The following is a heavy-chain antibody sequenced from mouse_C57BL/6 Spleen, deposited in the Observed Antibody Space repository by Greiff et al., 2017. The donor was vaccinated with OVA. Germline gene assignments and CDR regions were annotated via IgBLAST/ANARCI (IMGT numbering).Heavy chain of an antibody. CDR1: GFNIKNTY. CDR2: IDPANGNT. V-gene: IGHV14-3*01. D-gene: IGHD1-1*01. J-gene: IGHJ3*01. CDR3: ARPITTVVATPWFAY. Sequence: EVKLQESVAELVRPGASVKLSCTASGFNIKNTYMHWVKQRPEQGLEWIGRIDPANGNTKYAPKFQGKATITADTSSNTAYLQLSSLTSEDTAIYYCARPITTVVATPWFAYWGQGTLVTVSA.